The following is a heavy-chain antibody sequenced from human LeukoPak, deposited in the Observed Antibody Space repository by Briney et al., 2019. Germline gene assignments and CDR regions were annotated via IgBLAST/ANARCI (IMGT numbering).Heavy chain of an antibody. CDR3: ACGIVVVVAATPSYYFDY. J-gene: IGHJ4*02. D-gene: IGHD2-15*01. Sequence: SVKVSCKASGGTFSSYAISWVRQAPGQGLEWMGRIIPIFGTANYAQKFQGRVTITADESTSTAYMELSSLRSEDTAVYYCACGIVVVVAATPSYYFDYWGQGTLVTVSS. CDR2: IIPIFGTA. V-gene: IGHV1-69*15. CDR1: GGTFSSYA.